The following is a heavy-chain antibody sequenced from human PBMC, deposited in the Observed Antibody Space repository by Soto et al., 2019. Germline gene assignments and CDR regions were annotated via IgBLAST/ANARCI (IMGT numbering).Heavy chain of an antibody. CDR2: IYYSGST. J-gene: IGHJ6*03. V-gene: IGHV4-59*01. D-gene: IGHD3-3*01. Sequence: SETLSLTCTVSGVSISRYYLSWIRQPTWKGLEWIGYIYYSGSTNYNPSLKSRVTISVDTSKNQFSLKLSSVTAADTAVYYCARGYDFWSGYYKNYYYYMDVWGKGTTVTVSS. CDR1: GVSISRYY. CDR3: ARGYDFWSGYYKNYYYYMDV.